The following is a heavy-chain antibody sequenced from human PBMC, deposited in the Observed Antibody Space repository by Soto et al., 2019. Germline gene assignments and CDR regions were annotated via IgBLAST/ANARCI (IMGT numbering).Heavy chain of an antibody. CDR3: ARDRDYGDYGDAFDI. CDR2: ISYDGSNK. D-gene: IGHD4-17*01. Sequence: GGSLRLSCAASGLTFSSYAMHWVRQAPGKGLEWVAVISYDGSNKYYADSVKGRFTISRDNSKNTLYLQMNSLRAEDTAVYYGARDRDYGDYGDAFDIWGQGTMFAASS. CDR1: GLTFSSYA. J-gene: IGHJ3*02. V-gene: IGHV3-30-3*01.